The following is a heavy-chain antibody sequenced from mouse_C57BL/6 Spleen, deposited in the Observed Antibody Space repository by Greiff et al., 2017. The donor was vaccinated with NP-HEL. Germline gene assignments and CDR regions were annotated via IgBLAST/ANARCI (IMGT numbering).Heavy chain of an antibody. CDR1: GFTFSNYW. J-gene: IGHJ2*01. Sequence: EVMLVESGGGLVQPGGSMKLSCVASGFTFSNYWMNWVRQSPEKGLEWVAQIRLKSDNYATHYAVSVKGRFTISRDDSKSSVYLQMNKLRAEDTGIYYCTGGWDPYYFDYWGQGTTLTVSS. D-gene: IGHD4-1*01. V-gene: IGHV6-3*01. CDR3: TGGWDPYYFDY. CDR2: IRLKSDNYAT.